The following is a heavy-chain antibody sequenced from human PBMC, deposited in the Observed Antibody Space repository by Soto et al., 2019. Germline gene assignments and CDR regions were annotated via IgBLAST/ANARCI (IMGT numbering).Heavy chain of an antibody. D-gene: IGHD1-26*01. J-gene: IGHJ5*02. V-gene: IGHV4-34*01. Sequence: QVQLQQWGAGLLKPSETLSLTCAVYGGSFSGYYWSWIRQPPGKGLEWIREINPSESTNYNPSPKSRVTIAVDTSKNQFSLKLNSVTAADTAVYYCAGRAVGATTNNWFDPWGQGTLVTVSS. CDR3: AGRAVGATTNNWFDP. CDR1: GGSFSGYY. CDR2: INPSEST.